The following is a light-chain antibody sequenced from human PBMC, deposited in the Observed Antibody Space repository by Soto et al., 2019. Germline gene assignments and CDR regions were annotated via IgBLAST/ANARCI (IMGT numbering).Light chain of an antibody. Sequence: AIQVTQSPSSLSASVGDRVTVTCRASQDINSALAWYQQKPGNAPKLLISYASSLQSGVPSRFSGSGSGTDFTLTISSLQPEDFATYYCQQFNSYPHTFGGGTKVDIK. CDR1: QDINSA. J-gene: IGKJ4*01. V-gene: IGKV1-13*02. CDR2: YAS. CDR3: QQFNSYPHT.